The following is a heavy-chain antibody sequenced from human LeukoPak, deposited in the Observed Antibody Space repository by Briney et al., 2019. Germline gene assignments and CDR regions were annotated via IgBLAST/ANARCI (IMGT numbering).Heavy chain of an antibody. V-gene: IGHV3-30-3*01. Sequence: GGSLRLSCAASGFTFSSYAMYWVRQAPGKGLEWVAVISYDGSNKYYADSVKGRFTISRDNSKNTLYLQMNSLRAEDTAVYYCARERGFMGFDYWGQGTLVTVSS. J-gene: IGHJ4*02. CDR2: ISYDGSNK. CDR1: GFTFSSYA. D-gene: IGHD3-10*01. CDR3: ARERGFMGFDY.